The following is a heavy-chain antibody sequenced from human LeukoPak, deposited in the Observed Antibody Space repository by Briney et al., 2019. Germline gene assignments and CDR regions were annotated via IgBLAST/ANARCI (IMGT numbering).Heavy chain of an antibody. Sequence: GGSLRLSCAASGFTFSSYAMHWVRQAPGKGLEWVAVISYDGSNKYYADSVKGRFTISRDNSKNTLYLQMNSLRAEDTAVYYCAKDGRLYSSSWFHQDYWGQGTLVTVSS. CDR3: AKDGRLYSSSWFHQDY. V-gene: IGHV3-30*04. J-gene: IGHJ4*02. CDR2: ISYDGSNK. CDR1: GFTFSSYA. D-gene: IGHD6-13*01.